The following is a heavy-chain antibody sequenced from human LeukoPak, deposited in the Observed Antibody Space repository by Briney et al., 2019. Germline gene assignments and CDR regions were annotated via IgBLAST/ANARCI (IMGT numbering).Heavy chain of an antibody. CDR1: GGSISSGGYS. D-gene: IGHD3-22*01. V-gene: IGHV4-30-2*01. CDR2: IYHSGST. Sequence: SETLSLTCAVSGGSISSGGYSWSWIRQPPGKGLGWIGYIYHSGSTYYNPSLKSRVTISVDRSKNQFSLKLSSVTAADTAVYYCARGRSEYYDSSGYYSGYYGMDVWGQGTTVTVSS. J-gene: IGHJ6*02. CDR3: ARGRSEYYDSSGYYSGYYGMDV.